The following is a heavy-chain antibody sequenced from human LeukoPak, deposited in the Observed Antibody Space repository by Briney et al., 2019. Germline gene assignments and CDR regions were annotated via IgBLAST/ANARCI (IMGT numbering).Heavy chain of an antibody. D-gene: IGHD6-13*01. Sequence: GGSLRLSCAASGFTVSSNYMSWVRQAPGRGLEWVSVISSGGSTYYADSLKGRFTISRDNSKNTLYLQMNSLRAEDTAVYYCARDHGSSWYPGWFDPWGQGTLVTVSS. CDR3: ARDHGSSWYPGWFDP. CDR2: ISSGGST. CDR1: GFTVSSNY. J-gene: IGHJ5*02. V-gene: IGHV3-53*01.